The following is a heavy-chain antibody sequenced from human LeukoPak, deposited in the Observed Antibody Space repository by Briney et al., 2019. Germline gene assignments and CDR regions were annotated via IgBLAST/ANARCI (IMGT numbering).Heavy chain of an antibody. J-gene: IGHJ4*02. CDR3: AKQPSVGKGRDY. V-gene: IGHV3-23*01. CDR1: GFTFSSYA. D-gene: IGHD1-26*01. Sequence: HGGSPRHSCAASGFTFSSYAMSWVRQAPGKGLEWVSAISGSGGSTYYADSVKGRFTLSRDNSKNTLYLRMNSLRAESTPLYFFAKQPSVGKGRDYWGQGTLVTVSS. CDR2: ISGSGGST.